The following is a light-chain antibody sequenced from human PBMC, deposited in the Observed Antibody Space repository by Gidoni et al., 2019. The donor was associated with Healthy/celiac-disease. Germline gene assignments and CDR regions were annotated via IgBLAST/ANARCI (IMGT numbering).Light chain of an antibody. V-gene: IGKV1-39*01. CDR1: QSISSY. CDR3: QQSYSTPRT. CDR2: AAS. J-gene: IGKJ1*01. Sequence: DIQMTHTPSSLSASVGDRVTIPRRASQSISSYLNWYQQKPGKAPKLLIYAASSLQSGVPSRFSGSGSGTDFTLTISSLQPEDFATYYCQQSYSTPRTFGQGTKVEIK.